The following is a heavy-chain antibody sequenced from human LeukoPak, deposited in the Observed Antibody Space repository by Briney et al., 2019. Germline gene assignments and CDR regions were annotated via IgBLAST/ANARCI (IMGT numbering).Heavy chain of an antibody. CDR2: ISSSSSYT. Sequence: GGSLRLSCAASGFTFSDYYMSWIRQAPGKGLEWVSYISSSSSYTNYADSVKGRFTISRDNAKNSLYLQMNSLRAEDTAVYYCARDRVVVPAAFDYWGQGTLVTVSS. J-gene: IGHJ4*02. CDR1: GFTFSDYY. V-gene: IGHV3-11*05. CDR3: ARDRVVVPAAFDY. D-gene: IGHD2-2*01.